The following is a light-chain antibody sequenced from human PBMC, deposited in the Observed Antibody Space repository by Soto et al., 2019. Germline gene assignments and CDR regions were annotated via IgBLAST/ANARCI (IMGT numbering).Light chain of an antibody. CDR1: SSNIGSNY. CDR3: CSNAGNLEV. CDR2: RNN. V-gene: IGLV1-47*01. Sequence: QSVLTQPPSASGTPGQRVTISCSGSSSNIGSNYVYWYQQLPGTAPKLLIYRNNQRPSGVPDRFSGSKSGTSASLAISGLQAEDEDDYYCCSNAGNLEVFGTGTKVTVL. J-gene: IGLJ1*01.